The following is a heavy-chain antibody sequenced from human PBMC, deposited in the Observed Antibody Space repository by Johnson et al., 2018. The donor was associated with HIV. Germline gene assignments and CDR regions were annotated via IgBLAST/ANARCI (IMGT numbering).Heavy chain of an antibody. J-gene: IGHJ3*02. D-gene: IGHD6-19*01. Sequence: EVQLVESGGVVVQPGRSLRLSCAASGFMFDEYTMHWVRQAPGKGLEWVSLISWDGGSTYYADSVKGRITISSDNSKNSLYLQMNSLRTEDTALYYCAKDASSGWAGAFDIWGQGTMVTVSS. V-gene: IGHV3-43*01. CDR2: ISWDGGST. CDR3: AKDASSGWAGAFDI. CDR1: GFMFDEYT.